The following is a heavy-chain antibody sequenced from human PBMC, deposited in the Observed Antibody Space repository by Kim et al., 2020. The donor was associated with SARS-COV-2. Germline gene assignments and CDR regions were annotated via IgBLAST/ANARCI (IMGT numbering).Heavy chain of an antibody. CDR3: ARGGRIAVAGITYYFHY. J-gene: IGHJ4*02. D-gene: IGHD6-19*01. CDR2: IIPIFGTA. V-gene: IGHV1-69*13. Sequence: SVKVSCKASGGTFSSYAISWVRQAPGQGLEWMGGIIPIFGTANYAQKFQGRVTITADESTSTAYMELSSLRSEDTAVYYCARGGRIAVAGITYYFHYWGQGTLVTVSS. CDR1: GGTFSSYA.